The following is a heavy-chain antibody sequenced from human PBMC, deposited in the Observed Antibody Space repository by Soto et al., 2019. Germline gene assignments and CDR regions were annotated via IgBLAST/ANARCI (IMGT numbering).Heavy chain of an antibody. CDR2: IIPIFGTA. J-gene: IGHJ5*02. D-gene: IGHD6-19*01. V-gene: IGHV1-69*13. CDR3: ARDTLGAVAGNVVVAWFDP. CDR1: GGTFSSYA. Sequence: GSSVKVSCKASGGTFSSYAISWVRHAPGQGLEWMGGIIPIFGTANYAQKFQGRVTITADESTSTAYMELSSLRSEDTAVYYCARDTLGAVAGNVVVAWFDPWGQGTLVTVSS.